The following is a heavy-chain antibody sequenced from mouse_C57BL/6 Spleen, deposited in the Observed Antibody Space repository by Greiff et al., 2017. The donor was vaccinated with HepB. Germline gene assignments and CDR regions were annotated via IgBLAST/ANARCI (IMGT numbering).Heavy chain of an antibody. J-gene: IGHJ4*01. CDR3: ARRIGIYYGTPGAMDY. Sequence: VQLQQSDAELVKPGASVKISCKVSGYTFTDHTIHWMKQRPEQGLEWIGYIYPRDGSTKYNEKFKGKATLTADKSSSTAYMQLNSLTSEDSAVYFCARRIGIYYGTPGAMDYWGQGTSVTVSS. D-gene: IGHD1-1*01. V-gene: IGHV1-78*01. CDR2: IYPRDGST. CDR1: GYTFTDHT.